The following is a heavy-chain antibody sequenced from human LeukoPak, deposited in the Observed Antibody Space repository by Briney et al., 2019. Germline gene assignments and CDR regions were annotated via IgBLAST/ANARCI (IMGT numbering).Heavy chain of an antibody. CDR2: ISSSGSTI. Sequence: GGSLRLSCAASGFPFSDYYMSWIRQAPGKGLEWVSYISSSGSTIYYADSVKGRFTISRDNAKNSLYLQMNSLRAEDTAVYYCARDRCSSTSCYWGQGTLVTVSS. J-gene: IGHJ4*02. V-gene: IGHV3-11*04. CDR1: GFPFSDYY. CDR3: ARDRCSSTSCY. D-gene: IGHD2-2*01.